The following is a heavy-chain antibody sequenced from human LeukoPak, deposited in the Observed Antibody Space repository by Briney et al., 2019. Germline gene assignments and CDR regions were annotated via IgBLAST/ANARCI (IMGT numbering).Heavy chain of an antibody. Sequence: GGSLRLSCAASGFTFSSYSMNWVRQAPGKGLEWVSSISSSSSYIYYADSVKGRFAISRDNAKNSLYLQMNSLRAEDTAVYYCARAGLRYFHYWGQGTLVTVSS. CDR1: GFTFSSYS. CDR2: ISSSSSYI. J-gene: IGHJ4*02. D-gene: IGHD3-9*01. V-gene: IGHV3-21*01. CDR3: ARAGLRYFHY.